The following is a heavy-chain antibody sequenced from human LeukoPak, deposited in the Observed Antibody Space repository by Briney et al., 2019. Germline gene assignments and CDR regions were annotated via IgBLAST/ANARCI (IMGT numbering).Heavy chain of an antibody. CDR2: INHSGST. CDR1: GGTFSGYY. J-gene: IGHJ6*03. Sequence: SETLSLTCAVYGGTFSGYYWSWIHQPAGKGLEWIGEINHSGSTNYNPSLKSRVTISVDTSKNQFSLKLSSVTAADTAVYYCARDRDEYYYGSGYYYYMDVWGKGTTVTVCS. D-gene: IGHD3-10*01. CDR3: ARDRDEYYYGSGYYYYMDV. V-gene: IGHV4-34*01.